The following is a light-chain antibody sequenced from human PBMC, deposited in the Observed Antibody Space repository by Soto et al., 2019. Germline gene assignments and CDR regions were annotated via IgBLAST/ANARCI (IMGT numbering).Light chain of an antibody. V-gene: IGKV1-39*01. CDR1: QSIGTN. CDR3: QQTYSAPPQ. CDR2: AVS. J-gene: IGKJ1*01. Sequence: DIQMTQSPSSLSASIGDRVTLTCRASQSIGTNLNWYQQRPGKAPQLLIYAVSSLQSGVSSRFSGSGSWTDFTLSITSLQSEDFANDDGQQTYSAPPQFGQRTKVEIK.